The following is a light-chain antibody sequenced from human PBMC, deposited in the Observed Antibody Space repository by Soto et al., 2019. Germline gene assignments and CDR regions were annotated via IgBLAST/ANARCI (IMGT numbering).Light chain of an antibody. CDR3: QQYGSSLWT. Sequence: EIVLTQSPGTLSLSPGDRDTLSCRASQSVSSSYLAWYQQKPGQAPRLLIYGASSRATGIPDRFSGSGSGKDFTLTISRLEPEDFAVYYCQQYGSSLWTFGQGTKVDIK. CDR2: GAS. V-gene: IGKV3-20*01. J-gene: IGKJ1*01. CDR1: QSVSSSY.